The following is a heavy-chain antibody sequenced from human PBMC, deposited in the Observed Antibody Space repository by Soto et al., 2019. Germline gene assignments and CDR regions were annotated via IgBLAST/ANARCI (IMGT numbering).Heavy chain of an antibody. Sequence: SETLSLTCPVSGGTVSGSGFYWGWIRQPPGKGLEWIGSIYYSGSTYYNPSLKSRVTISVDTSKNQFSLKLNSVTAADTAVYYCARPRPTYGDYVYWGQGTLVTVSS. J-gene: IGHJ4*02. CDR1: GGTVSGSGFY. CDR2: IYYSGST. CDR3: ARPRPTYGDYVY. D-gene: IGHD4-17*01. V-gene: IGHV4-39*01.